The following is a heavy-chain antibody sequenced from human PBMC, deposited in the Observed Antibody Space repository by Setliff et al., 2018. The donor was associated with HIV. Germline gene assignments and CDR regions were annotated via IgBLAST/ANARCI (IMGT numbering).Heavy chain of an antibody. CDR3: VRGSGYYYFDN. J-gene: IGHJ4*02. D-gene: IGHD3-22*01. V-gene: IGHV3-74*03. Sequence: GGSLRLSCAASGFTFSNSWMHWVRQAPGKGLVWVSRINTDGSSATYADSVKGRFTNSRDNAKNTLYLQMDSLRAEDTAVYYCVRGSGYYYFDNWGQGALVTVSS. CDR1: GFTFSNSW. CDR2: INTDGSSA.